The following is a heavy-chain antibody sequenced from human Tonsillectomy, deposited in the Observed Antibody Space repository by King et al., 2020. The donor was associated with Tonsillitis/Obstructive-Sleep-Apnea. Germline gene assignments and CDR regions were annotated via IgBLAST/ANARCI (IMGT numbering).Heavy chain of an antibody. CDR3: ARDTRRVVTGGY. V-gene: IGHV3-48*03. Sequence: QLVQSGGGLVQPGGSLRLSCAASGFTFSSYEMNWVRQAPGKGLEWVSYISSSGSTIYYADSVKGRFTISRDNAKNSLYLQMNSLRGEDTAVYYCARDTRRVVTGGYWGQGTLVTVSS. D-gene: IGHD2-21*02. CDR2: ISSSGSTI. J-gene: IGHJ4*02. CDR1: GFTFSSYE.